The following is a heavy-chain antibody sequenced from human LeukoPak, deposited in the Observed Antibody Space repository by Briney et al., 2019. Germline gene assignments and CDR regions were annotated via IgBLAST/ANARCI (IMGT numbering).Heavy chain of an antibody. Sequence: AGGSLRLSCAASEFSVGSNYMTWVRQAPGKGLEWVSLIYSGGSTYYADSVKGRFTISRDNSKNTLYLQMNSLRAEDTAVYYCAREQKWFGEFYYMDVWGKGTTVTISS. V-gene: IGHV3-66*01. CDR1: EFSVGSNY. D-gene: IGHD3-10*01. CDR2: IYSGGST. J-gene: IGHJ6*03. CDR3: AREQKWFGEFYYMDV.